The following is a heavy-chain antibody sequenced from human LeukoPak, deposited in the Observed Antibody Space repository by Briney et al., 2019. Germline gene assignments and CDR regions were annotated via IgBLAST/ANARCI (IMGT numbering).Heavy chain of an antibody. J-gene: IGHJ3*02. CDR1: GFTFSSYG. CDR3: AKLYYYDSSGYYGTDSLDAFDI. CDR2: ISYDGSNK. Sequence: GRSLRLSCAASGFTFSSYGMHRVRQAPGKGLEWVAVISYDGSNKYYADSVKGRFTISRDNSKNTLYLQMNSLRAEDTAVYYCAKLYYYDSSGYYGTDSLDAFDIWGQGTMVTVSS. D-gene: IGHD3-22*01. V-gene: IGHV3-30*18.